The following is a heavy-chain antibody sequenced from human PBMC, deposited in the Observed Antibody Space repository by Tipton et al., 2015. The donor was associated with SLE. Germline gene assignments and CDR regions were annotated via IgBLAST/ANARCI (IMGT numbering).Heavy chain of an antibody. V-gene: IGHV3-7*01. CDR3: AREMGVGAAAFDI. Sequence: SLRLSCVASGFTFRSYWMTWVRQVPGKGLEWVANIEKEGFDKYYVDSVKGRFTISRDNAKDSLYLQMNSLRAEDTGVYYCAREMGVGAAAFDIWGQGTMVTVSS. D-gene: IGHD1-26*01. CDR1: GFTFRSYW. J-gene: IGHJ3*02. CDR2: IEKEGFDK.